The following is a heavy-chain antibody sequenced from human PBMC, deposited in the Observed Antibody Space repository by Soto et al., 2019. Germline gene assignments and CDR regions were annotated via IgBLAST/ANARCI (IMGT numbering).Heavy chain of an antibody. Sequence: QVQLQESGPGLVKPSETLSLTCTVSGGSISSYYWSWIRQPPGKGLEWIGYIYYSGSPNYNPSLKSRVTITVDTSKNQFSLKLSSVTAADTAVYYCGYDSSGYYYTFDYWGQGTLVTVSS. CDR3: GYDSSGYYYTFDY. V-gene: IGHV4-59*01. D-gene: IGHD3-22*01. CDR2: IYYSGSP. CDR1: GGSISSYY. J-gene: IGHJ4*02.